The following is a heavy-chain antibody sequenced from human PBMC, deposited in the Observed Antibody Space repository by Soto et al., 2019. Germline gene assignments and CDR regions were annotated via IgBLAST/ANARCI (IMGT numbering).Heavy chain of an antibody. V-gene: IGHV3-15*01. Sequence: EVQLVESGGGLVEPGGSLRLSCAASGITFSNAWMNWVRKAPGKGLEYIGRIRSKTDGGTTEYAAPVEGRFTVSRDDSKNTLYFQMSGLKTEDTAVYYCTTTRPGTNVFDNWGQGTLVNVSS. D-gene: IGHD6-13*01. CDR1: GITFSNAW. CDR2: IRSKTDGGTT. J-gene: IGHJ3*02. CDR3: TTTRPGTNVFDN.